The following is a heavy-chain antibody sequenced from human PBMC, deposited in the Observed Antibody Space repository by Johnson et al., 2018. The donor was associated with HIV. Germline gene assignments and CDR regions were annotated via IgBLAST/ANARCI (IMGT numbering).Heavy chain of an antibody. CDR2: IKQDGSEK. CDR3: TRGWRAVAGPDAFDI. CDR1: GFTFNNYW. Sequence: VQLVESGGGLVQPGGSLRLSCAASGFTFNNYWMNWVRQAPGKGLERVANIKQDGSEKHYLDSVKGRFTISRDNAKKSLYLQMDSLRVEDTAMYYCTRGWRAVAGPDAFDIWGQGTMVTVSS. D-gene: IGHD6-19*01. J-gene: IGHJ3*02. V-gene: IGHV3-7*04.